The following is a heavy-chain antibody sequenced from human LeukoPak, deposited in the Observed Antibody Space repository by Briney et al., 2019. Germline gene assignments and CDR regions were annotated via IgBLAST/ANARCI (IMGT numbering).Heavy chain of an antibody. D-gene: IGHD3-16*01. CDR3: AKGGRTRVEYFQH. Sequence: PGGSLRLSCAASGFTFSSYSMNWVRQAPGKGLEWVSSISSSSSYIYYADSVKGRFTISRDNSKNTLYLQMNSLRAEDTAVYYCAKGGRTRVEYFQHWGQGTLVTVSS. CDR2: ISSSSSYI. V-gene: IGHV3-21*01. CDR1: GFTFSSYS. J-gene: IGHJ1*01.